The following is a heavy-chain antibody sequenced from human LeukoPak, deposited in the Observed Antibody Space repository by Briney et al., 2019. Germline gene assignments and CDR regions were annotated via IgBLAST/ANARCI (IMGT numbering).Heavy chain of an antibody. CDR1: GGSVSSGTYY. V-gene: IGHV4-61*01. Sequence: PSETLSLTCIVSGGSVSSGTYYWSWIRQPPGKGLEWIGYIYYTGSTNYNPSLKSRLTISVDTSKNQFSLKLSSVTAADTAVYYCARRGGSGRSFDYWGQGTLVTVSS. D-gene: IGHD3-10*01. J-gene: IGHJ4*02. CDR3: ARRGGSGRSFDY. CDR2: IYYTGST.